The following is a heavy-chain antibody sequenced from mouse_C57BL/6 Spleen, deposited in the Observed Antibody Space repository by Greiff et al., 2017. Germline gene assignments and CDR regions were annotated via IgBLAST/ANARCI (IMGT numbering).Heavy chain of an antibody. CDR3: ARDGYGSSSRYFDV. CDR1: GYSFTGYY. J-gene: IGHJ1*03. D-gene: IGHD1-1*01. CDR2: IYPYNGVS. V-gene: IGHV1-31*01. Sequence: VQLKESGPELVKPGASVKISCKASGYSFTGYYMHWVKQSHGNILDWIGYIYPYNGVSSYNQKFKGKATLTVDKSSSTAYMELRSLTSEDSAVYYCARDGYGSSSRYFDVWGTGTTVTVSS.